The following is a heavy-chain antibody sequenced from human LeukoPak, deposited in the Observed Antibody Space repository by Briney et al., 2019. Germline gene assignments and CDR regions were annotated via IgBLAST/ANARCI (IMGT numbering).Heavy chain of an antibody. J-gene: IGHJ4*02. CDR1: GGSISSSGYY. CDR3: ARRRIVATIDY. V-gene: IGHV4-39*01. CDR2: ISYTGTT. Sequence: SETLSLTCGVSGGSISSSGYYWAWIRQPPGTGLEWIGSISYTGTTYYNTSLKSRLTISADRSKNQFSLKLTSVTAADTAVYYCARRRIVATIDYWGQGTLVTVSS. D-gene: IGHD5-12*01.